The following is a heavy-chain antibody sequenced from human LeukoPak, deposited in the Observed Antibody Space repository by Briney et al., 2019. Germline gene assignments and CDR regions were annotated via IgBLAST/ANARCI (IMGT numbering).Heavy chain of an antibody. CDR3: ARGTSMVRGIPIRD. D-gene: IGHD3-10*01. CDR1: GYTFTGHG. Sequence: ASVKVSCKASGYTFTGHGISWVRQAPGQGLEWMGWISAYNVKTNYAQKFQGRVTMTTDTSTSTAYMELRSLRSDDTAVYYCARGTSMVRGIPIRDWGQGTLVTVSS. V-gene: IGHV1-18*01. J-gene: IGHJ4*02. CDR2: ISAYNVKT.